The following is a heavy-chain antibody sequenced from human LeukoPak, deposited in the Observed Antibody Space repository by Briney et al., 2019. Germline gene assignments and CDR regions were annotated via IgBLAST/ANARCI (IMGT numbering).Heavy chain of an antibody. Sequence: PSETLSLTCTVSGGSTSTYYWSWIRQPAGKGLEWIGRISTSGNTNYNPSLKSRVTMSVDTSKQQFSLKLTSVTAADTAVYYCARESPFDPWGQGTLVTVSS. J-gene: IGHJ5*02. V-gene: IGHV4-4*07. CDR2: ISTSGNT. CDR1: GGSTSTYY. CDR3: ARESPFDP.